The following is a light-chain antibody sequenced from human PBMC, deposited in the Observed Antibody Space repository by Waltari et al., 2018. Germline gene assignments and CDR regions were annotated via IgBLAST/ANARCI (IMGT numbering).Light chain of an antibody. CDR2: EAV. J-gene: IGLJ1*01. V-gene: IGLV2-23*01. CDR1: SADLASYNL. CDR3: CSYTGSSTSYG. Sequence: QSALTQPASVSGSPGQSITISCTGASADLASYNLVSWYQHHPAKAPKLMIYEAVKRPSGVAKCCSGAKSGTTASLIISGLQADDEADYYCCSYTGSSTSYGCGSGTKVTVL.